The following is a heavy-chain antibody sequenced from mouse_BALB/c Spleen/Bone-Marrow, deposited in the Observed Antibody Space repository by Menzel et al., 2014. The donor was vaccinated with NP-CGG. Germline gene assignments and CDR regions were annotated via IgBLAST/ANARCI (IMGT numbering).Heavy chain of an antibody. D-gene: IGHD1-1*01. Sequence: VQLKESGPGLVKPSQSLSLTCTVTGYSITSDYAWNWIRQFPGNKLEWMGYIGYSDSTSYNPSLKSRISITRDTSKNQFFLQLNSVTAEDTAKYYCARSNYYGSSYWYLDYRGQGTTLTLPS. V-gene: IGHV3-2*02. CDR3: ARSNYYGSSYWYLDY. CDR1: GYSITSDYA. J-gene: IGHJ2*01. CDR2: IGYSDST.